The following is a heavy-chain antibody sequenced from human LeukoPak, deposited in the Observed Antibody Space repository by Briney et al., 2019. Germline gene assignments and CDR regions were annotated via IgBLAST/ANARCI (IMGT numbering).Heavy chain of an antibody. V-gene: IGHV4-59*01. D-gene: IGHD3-22*01. CDR3: ARASGYYYRFDY. CDR2: IYYSGST. CDR1: GGSISSYY. J-gene: IGHJ4*02. Sequence: WETLSLTCTVSGGSISSYYWSWIRQPPGKGLEWIGYIYYSGSTNYNPSLKSRVTISVDTSKNQFSLKLSSVTAADTAVYYCARASGYYYRFDYWGQGTLVTVSS.